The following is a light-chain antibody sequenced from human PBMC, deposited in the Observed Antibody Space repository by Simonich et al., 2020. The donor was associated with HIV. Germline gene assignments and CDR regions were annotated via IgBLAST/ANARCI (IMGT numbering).Light chain of an antibody. V-gene: IGKV3-15*01. Sequence: EIVMTQSPATLSVSPGERATLSCRASQSVNSNVALYQQKPGQAPRLLIYAVSTRATDIPARFSGSGSGTEFTLTISSIQSEDFAVYYCQQYNTWVSITFGQGTRLEMK. CDR2: AVS. CDR3: QQYNTWVSIT. J-gene: IGKJ5*01. CDR1: QSVNSN.